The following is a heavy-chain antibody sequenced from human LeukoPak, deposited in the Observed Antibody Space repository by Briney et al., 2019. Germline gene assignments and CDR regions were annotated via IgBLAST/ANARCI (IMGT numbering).Heavy chain of an antibody. CDR1: GFTFSSYG. CDR3: AKEVLADY. Sequence: GGSLRPSCAASGFTFSSYGMHWVRQAPGKGLEWVAVISYDGSNKYYADSVKGRFTISRDNSKNTLYLQMNSLRAEDTAVYYCAKEVLADYWGQGTLVTVSS. J-gene: IGHJ4*02. V-gene: IGHV3-30*18. D-gene: IGHD4/OR15-4a*01. CDR2: ISYDGSNK.